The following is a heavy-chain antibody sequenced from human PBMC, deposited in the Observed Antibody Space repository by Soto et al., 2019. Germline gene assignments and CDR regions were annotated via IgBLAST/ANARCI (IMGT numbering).Heavy chain of an antibody. J-gene: IGHJ4*02. D-gene: IGHD5-12*01. CDR3: ARRFDGGYAGTFDY. Sequence: PSETLSLTCTVSGGSISSSSYYWGWIRQPPGKGLEWIGSIYYSGSTYYNPSLKSRVTISVDTSKNQFSLKLSSVTAADTAVYYCARRFDGGYAGTFDYWGQGTLVTVSS. CDR2: IYYSGST. CDR1: GGSISSSSYY. V-gene: IGHV4-39*01.